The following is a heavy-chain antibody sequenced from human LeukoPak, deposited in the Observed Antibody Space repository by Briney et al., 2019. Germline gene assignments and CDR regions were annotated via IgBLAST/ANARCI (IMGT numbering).Heavy chain of an antibody. Sequence: GESLKVSCKGSGYNFTSYWIGWVRQMPGKGLEWMGIIYPGDSDTRYSPSFQGQVTISADKSISTAYLQWSSLKASDTAMYYCARGWRDYDTKRFDAFDIWGQGTMVTVSS. D-gene: IGHD3-22*01. J-gene: IGHJ3*02. CDR3: ARGWRDYDTKRFDAFDI. CDR1: GYNFTSYW. V-gene: IGHV5-51*01. CDR2: IYPGDSDT.